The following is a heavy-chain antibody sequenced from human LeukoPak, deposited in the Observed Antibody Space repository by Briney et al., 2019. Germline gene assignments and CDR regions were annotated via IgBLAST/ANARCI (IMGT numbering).Heavy chain of an antibody. CDR3: ARGPTEYDFWGGYYNY. CDR2: IYYSGST. Sequence: SETLSLTCTVSGGSISSYYWSWIRQPPGKGLEWIGYIYYSGSTNYNPSLKSRVTISVDTSKNQFSLKLSSVTAADTAVYYCARGPTEYDFWGGYYNYWGQGTLVTVSS. V-gene: IGHV4-59*01. CDR1: GGSISSYY. D-gene: IGHD3-3*01. J-gene: IGHJ4*02.